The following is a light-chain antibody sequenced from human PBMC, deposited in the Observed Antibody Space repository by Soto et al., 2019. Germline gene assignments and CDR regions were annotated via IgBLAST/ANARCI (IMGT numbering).Light chain of an antibody. V-gene: IGKV1-5*01. CDR2: NAS. CDR1: QNISSG. J-gene: IGKJ1*01. CDR3: QQYVSSGT. Sequence: PMTQSASSLSACVGDGATIXCRASQNISSGFVWFQQKKGEAPKRLIYNASSLAIGVTSRFSGSGCGTDFNITISMLEPEDLAVYHCQQYVSSGTFGQGTKVDI.